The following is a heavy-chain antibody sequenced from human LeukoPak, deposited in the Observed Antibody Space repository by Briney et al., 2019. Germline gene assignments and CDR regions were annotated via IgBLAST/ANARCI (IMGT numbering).Heavy chain of an antibody. V-gene: IGHV4-59*01. CDR3: ARGLYYYDSSGYPSTNAFDI. J-gene: IGHJ3*02. Sequence: KPSETLSLACTVSGGSISSYYWSWIRQPPGKGLEWIGYIYYSGSTNYNPSLESRVTISVDTSKNQFSLKLSSVTAADTAVYYCARGLYYYDSSGYPSTNAFDIWGQGTMVTVSS. D-gene: IGHD3-22*01. CDR1: GGSISSYY. CDR2: IYYSGST.